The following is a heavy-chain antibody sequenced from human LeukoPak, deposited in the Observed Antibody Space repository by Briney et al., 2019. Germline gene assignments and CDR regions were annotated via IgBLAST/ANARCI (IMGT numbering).Heavy chain of an antibody. Sequence: PSEALSLTCTVSRYSISSGYYWGWIRQPPGKGLEWIGSIYHSGSTYYNPSLKSRVTISVDTSKNQFSLKLSSVTAADTAVYYCARDGVGYSYGYSDYWGQGTLVTVSS. CDR3: ARDGVGYSYGYSDY. J-gene: IGHJ4*02. CDR1: RYSISSGYY. D-gene: IGHD5-18*01. V-gene: IGHV4-38-2*02. CDR2: IYHSGST.